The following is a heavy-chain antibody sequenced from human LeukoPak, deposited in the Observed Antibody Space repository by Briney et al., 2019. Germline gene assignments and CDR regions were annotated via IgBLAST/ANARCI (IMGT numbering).Heavy chain of an antibody. CDR3: AREGTSGTHLNWFDP. Sequence: SETLSLTCTVYGGSISSYYWSWLRQPPGKGLEGIGHIYGSRRTNYNPSLKSRVTLSVHTSKNQFSLNLSSVTAADTAMYYCAREGTSGTHLNWFDPWGQGTLVTVSS. CDR2: IYGSRRT. V-gene: IGHV4-59*01. CDR1: GGSISSYY. D-gene: IGHD1-1*01. J-gene: IGHJ5*02.